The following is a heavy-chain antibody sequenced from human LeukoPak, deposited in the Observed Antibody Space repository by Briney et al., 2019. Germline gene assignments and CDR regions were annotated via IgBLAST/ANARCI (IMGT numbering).Heavy chain of an antibody. J-gene: IGHJ6*03. CDR3: ARVGLRYDSSGYYSYYYYYYMDV. Sequence: SETLSLTCTVSGGSISSYYWSWIRQPAGKGLEWIGRIYTSGSTNYNPSLKSRVTMSVDTSKNQFSLKLSSVTAADTAVYYCARVGLRYDSSGYYSYYYYYYMDVWGKGTTVTVSS. V-gene: IGHV4-4*07. CDR1: GGSISSYY. D-gene: IGHD3-22*01. CDR2: IYTSGST.